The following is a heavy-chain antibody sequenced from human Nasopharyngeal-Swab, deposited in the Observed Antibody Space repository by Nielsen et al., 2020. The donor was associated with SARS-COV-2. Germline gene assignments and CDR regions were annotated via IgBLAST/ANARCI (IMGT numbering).Heavy chain of an antibody. J-gene: IGHJ4*02. Sequence: GGSLRLSCAASGFTVSSNYMSWVRQAPGKGLEWVSVIYSGGSTYYADSVKGRFTIFRDNSNNTLFLQMNSLRAEDTDVYYCARDRGIAAAGTYFDCWGQGTLVTVSS. CDR3: ARDRGIAAAGTYFDC. CDR1: GFTVSSNY. D-gene: IGHD6-13*01. CDR2: IYSGGST. V-gene: IGHV3-53*01.